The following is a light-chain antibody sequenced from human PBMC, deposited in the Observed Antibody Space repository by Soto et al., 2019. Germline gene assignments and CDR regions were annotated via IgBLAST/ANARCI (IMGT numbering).Light chain of an antibody. CDR1: SSDVGSYNR. Sequence: QSALTQPPSVSGSPGQSVAISCSGTSSDVGSYNRVSWYQQPPGTAPKVMIYEVSNRPSGVPDRFSGSKSGNTASLTISGLQAEDEAEYYCSSCTSTSTYVFGTGTKLTVL. V-gene: IGLV2-18*02. CDR2: EVS. CDR3: SSCTSTSTYV. J-gene: IGLJ1*01.